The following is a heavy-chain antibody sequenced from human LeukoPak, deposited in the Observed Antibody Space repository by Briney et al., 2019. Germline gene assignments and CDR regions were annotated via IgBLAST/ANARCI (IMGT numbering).Heavy chain of an antibody. CDR2: IIPISGTA. CDR3: ARATDDSSGYYHDAFDI. D-gene: IGHD3-22*01. Sequence: GSSVKVSCKASGGTFSSYAIRWVRDAPGHGLEWVGGIIPISGTANYAQKFQGRVTITTDESTSTAYMELSSLRSEDTAVYYCARATDDSSGYYHDAFDIWGQRTMVTASS. J-gene: IGHJ3*02. V-gene: IGHV1-69*05. CDR1: GGTFSSYA.